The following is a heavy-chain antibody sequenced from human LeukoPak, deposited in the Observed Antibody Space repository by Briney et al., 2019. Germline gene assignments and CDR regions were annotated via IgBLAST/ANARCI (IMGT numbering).Heavy chain of an antibody. CDR1: GFTFSSYE. J-gene: IGHJ4*02. Sequence: GGSLRLSCAASGFTFSSYEMSWVRQAPGKGLEWVSYISSSGSTIYYADSVKGRFTISRDNAKNSLYLQMNSLRAEDTAVYYCARSQGYYDSSGYYIRWGQGTLVTVSS. CDR3: ARSQGYYDSSGYYIR. CDR2: ISSSGSTI. V-gene: IGHV3-48*03. D-gene: IGHD3-22*01.